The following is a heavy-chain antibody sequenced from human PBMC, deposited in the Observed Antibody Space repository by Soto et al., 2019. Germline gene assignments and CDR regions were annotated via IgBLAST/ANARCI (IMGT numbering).Heavy chain of an antibody. CDR2: ISSSSSYI. V-gene: IGHV3-21*01. D-gene: IGHD3-10*01. J-gene: IGHJ4*02. Sequence: GGSLRLSCAASGFTFSSYSMNWVRQAPGKGLEWVSSISSSSSYIYYADSVKGRFTISRDNAKNSLYLQMNSLRAEDTAVYYCTTASYGSGSYYADYDYWGQGTLVTVSS. CDR1: GFTFSSYS. CDR3: TTASYGSGSYYADYDY.